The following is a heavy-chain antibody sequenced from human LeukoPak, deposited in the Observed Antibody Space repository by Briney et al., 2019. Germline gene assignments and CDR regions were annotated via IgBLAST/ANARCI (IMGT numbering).Heavy chain of an antibody. Sequence: GASVKVSCKASGGTFSSYAISWGRQAPGHGLEWMGGIIPIFGTANYAQKFQGRVTITADKSTSTAYMELSSLRSEDTAVYYCARDYGDYYGRACDIWGQGTMVTVSS. J-gene: IGHJ3*02. CDR3: ARDYGDYYGRACDI. V-gene: IGHV1-69*06. D-gene: IGHD4-17*01. CDR1: GGTFSSYA. CDR2: IIPIFGTA.